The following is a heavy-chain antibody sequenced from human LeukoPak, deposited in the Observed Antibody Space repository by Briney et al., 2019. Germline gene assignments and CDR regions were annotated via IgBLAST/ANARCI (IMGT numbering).Heavy chain of an antibody. CDR1: GFTFSDYY. V-gene: IGHV3-11*04. J-gene: IGHJ6*03. CDR2: ISSSSSTI. Sequence: SGGSLRLSCAASGFTFSDYYMSWIRQAPGKGLEWVSYISSSSSTIYYADSVKGRFTISRDNAKNSLYLQMNSLRAEDTAVYYCARDAAPISSIFGVDIYYYYMDVWGKGTTVTVSS. CDR3: ARDAAPISSIFGVDIYYYYMDV. D-gene: IGHD3-3*01.